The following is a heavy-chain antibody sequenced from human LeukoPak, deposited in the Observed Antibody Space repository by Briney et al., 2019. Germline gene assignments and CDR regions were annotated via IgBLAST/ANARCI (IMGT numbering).Heavy chain of an antibody. Sequence: PSETLSLTCTVSGGSISSSGYYWGWIRQPPGKGLEWMGTIYYSGSTQYNPSLKSRVTISVDTSKNQFSLKLSSVTAADTAVYYCATSPQYGGYLGQGTLVTVSS. J-gene: IGHJ4*02. CDR2: IYYSGST. D-gene: IGHD4-23*01. CDR3: ATSPQYGGY. V-gene: IGHV4-39*01. CDR1: GGSISSSGYY.